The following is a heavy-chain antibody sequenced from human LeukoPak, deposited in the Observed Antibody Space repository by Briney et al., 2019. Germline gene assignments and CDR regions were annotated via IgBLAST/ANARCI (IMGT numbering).Heavy chain of an antibody. J-gene: IGHJ4*02. Sequence: PSGTLSLTCAVSGSSISSDFYWGWVRQPPGKGLEWIGTIYHSGVSYLNPSLKSRLTISVDTSKNQFSLKLYSVTAADTAVYYCTREKASAVHYWGQGILVTVSS. D-gene: IGHD2-2*01. V-gene: IGHV4-38-2*02. CDR1: GSSISSDFY. CDR3: TREKASAVHY. CDR2: IYHSGVS.